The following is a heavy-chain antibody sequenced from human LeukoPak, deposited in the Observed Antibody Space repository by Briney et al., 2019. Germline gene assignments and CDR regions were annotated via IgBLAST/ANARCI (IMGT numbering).Heavy chain of an antibody. CDR3: VRDLARLSRGYYLGDYYYDMDV. Sequence: GGSLRLSCAASGFTFSSYEMNWVRQAPGKGLEWVSYISSSGSAIYYADSVKGRFTISRDNAKNSLYLQMNSLRAEDTAVYYCVRDLARLSRGYYLGDYYYDMDVWGQGTTVTVSS. J-gene: IGHJ6*02. CDR1: GFTFSSYE. V-gene: IGHV3-48*03. D-gene: IGHD3-22*01. CDR2: ISSSGSAI.